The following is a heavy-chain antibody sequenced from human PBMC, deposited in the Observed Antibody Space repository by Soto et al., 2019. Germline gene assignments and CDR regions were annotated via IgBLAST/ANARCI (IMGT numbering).Heavy chain of an antibody. CDR3: ARRSSSWYFDC. V-gene: IGHV3-23*01. Sequence: EVQLLESGGGLVQPGGSLRLSCAASGFTFSSYAMNWVRQAPGKGLEWVSVISGSGGSTYYTDSVKGRFTISRDNSKNPVDLAMNSLRAEDKGVYYCARRSSSWYFDCWGQGTLVTVSS. D-gene: IGHD6-13*01. CDR2: ISGSGGST. J-gene: IGHJ4*02. CDR1: GFTFSSYA.